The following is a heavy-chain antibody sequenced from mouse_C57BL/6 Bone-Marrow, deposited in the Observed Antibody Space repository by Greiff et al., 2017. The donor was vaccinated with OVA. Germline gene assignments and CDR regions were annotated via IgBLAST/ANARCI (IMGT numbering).Heavy chain of an antibody. D-gene: IGHD2-4*01. Sequence: EVKVVESGGGLVKPGGSLKLSCAASGFTFSSYAMSWVRQTPEKRLEWVATISDGGSYTYYPDNVKGRFTISRDNAKNNLYLQMSHLKSEDTAMYYGARDYDYEDYYAMDYWGQGTSVTVSS. V-gene: IGHV5-4*01. CDR3: ARDYDYEDYYAMDY. CDR2: ISDGGSYT. J-gene: IGHJ4*01. CDR1: GFTFSSYA.